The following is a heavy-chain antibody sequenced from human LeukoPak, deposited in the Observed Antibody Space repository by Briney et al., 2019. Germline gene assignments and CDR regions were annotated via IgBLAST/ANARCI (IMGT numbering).Heavy chain of an antibody. CDR3: TRGDSSSKIDY. CDR2: IKEDGSEK. J-gene: IGHJ4*02. D-gene: IGHD6-6*01. V-gene: IGHV3-7*01. CDR1: GFTFRGYW. Sequence: GGSLRLSCAASGFTFRGYWMSWVRQAPGKGLEWVANIKEDGSEKYYVDSVKGRFTISRDNAKNSLKLQMDSLRVEDTAVYYCTRGDSSSKIDYWGQGTLVTVSS.